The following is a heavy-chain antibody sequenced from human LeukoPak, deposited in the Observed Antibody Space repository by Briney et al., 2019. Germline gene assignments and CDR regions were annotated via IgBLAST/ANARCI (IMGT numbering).Heavy chain of an antibody. CDR1: GFTFSSYS. J-gene: IGHJ4*02. V-gene: IGHV3-21*01. CDR3: ARDYYGSGSYYNGASGY. D-gene: IGHD3-10*01. Sequence: GGSLRLSCAASGFTFSSYSMNWVRQAPGKGLEWVSSISSSSSYIYYADSVKGRSTISRDNAKNSLYLQMNSLRAEDTAVYYCARDYYGSGSYYNGASGYWGQGTLVTVSS. CDR2: ISSSSSYI.